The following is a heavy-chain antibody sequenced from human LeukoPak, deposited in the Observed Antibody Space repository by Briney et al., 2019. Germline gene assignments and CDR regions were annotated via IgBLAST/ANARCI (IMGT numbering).Heavy chain of an antibody. CDR2: IRSKTYGGAI. D-gene: IGHD4-17*01. CDR1: GSIFGDYA. V-gene: IGHV3-49*03. Sequence: PGGSLRLSCTTSGSIFGDYAMSWFRQAPGKGLEWVGFIRSKTYGGAIEYAASVKGRFTISRDDSKSIAYLQMNSLKPEDTAVYYCARDQLGGDPDDYYYYYMDVWGKGTTVIVSS. J-gene: IGHJ6*03. CDR3: ARDQLGGDPDDYYYYYMDV.